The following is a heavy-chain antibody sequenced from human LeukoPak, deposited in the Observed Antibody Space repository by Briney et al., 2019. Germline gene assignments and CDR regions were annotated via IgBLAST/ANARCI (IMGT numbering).Heavy chain of an antibody. J-gene: IGHJ4*02. CDR3: ARIGSSWNFDFDY. CDR2: IYYSGST. D-gene: IGHD6-13*01. V-gene: IGHV4-59*01. Sequence: PSETLSLTCTVSGGSITSYYWSWSRQPPGKGLEWIGYIYYSGSTNYNPSLKSRVTISVDTSKNQFSLKLSSVTAADTAVYYCARIGSSWNFDFDYWGQGTLVTVSS. CDR1: GGSITSYY.